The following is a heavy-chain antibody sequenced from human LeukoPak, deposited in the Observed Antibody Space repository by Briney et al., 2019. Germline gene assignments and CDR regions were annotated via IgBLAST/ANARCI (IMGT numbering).Heavy chain of an antibody. V-gene: IGHV4-39*01. Sequence: SSETLSLTCTVSGGSISSSSYYWGWIRQPAGKGLEWIGSIYYSGSTYYNPSLKSRVTISLDTSKNQFSLKLSSVTAADTAVYYCARSRSGSHTGWFDPWGQGTLVTVSS. CDR3: ARSRSGSHTGWFDP. CDR1: GGSISSSSYY. D-gene: IGHD1-26*01. CDR2: IYYSGST. J-gene: IGHJ5*02.